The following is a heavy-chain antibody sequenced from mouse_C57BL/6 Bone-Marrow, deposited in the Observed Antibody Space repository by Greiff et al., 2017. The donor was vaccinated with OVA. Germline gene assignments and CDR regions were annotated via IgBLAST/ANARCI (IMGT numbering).Heavy chain of an antibody. D-gene: IGHD2-4*01. V-gene: IGHV1-82*01. J-gene: IGHJ2*01. Sequence: QVQLQQSGPELVKPGASVKISCKASGYAFSSSWMNWVKQRPGKGLEWIGRIYPGDGDTNYNGKFKGKATLTADKSSSTAYMQLSSLTSEDSAVYFCARSGYDYDVNFDYWGQGTTLTVSS. CDR1: GYAFSSSW. CDR2: IYPGDGDT. CDR3: ARSGYDYDVNFDY.